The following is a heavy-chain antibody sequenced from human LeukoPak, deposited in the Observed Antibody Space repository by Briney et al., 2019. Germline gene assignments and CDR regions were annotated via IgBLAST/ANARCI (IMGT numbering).Heavy chain of an antibody. D-gene: IGHD4-11*01. CDR3: AKGPHYSNYVERYYYYYMDV. J-gene: IGHJ6*03. CDR2: ISYDGSNK. V-gene: IGHV3-30-3*02. Sequence: PGGSLRLSCAASGFTFSRHAVHWVRRAPGKGLEWLAVISYDGSNKYYADSVKGRFTISRDNSKNTLYLQMNSLRAEDTAVYYCAKGPHYSNYVERYYYYYMDVWGKGTTVTVSS. CDR1: GFTFSRHA.